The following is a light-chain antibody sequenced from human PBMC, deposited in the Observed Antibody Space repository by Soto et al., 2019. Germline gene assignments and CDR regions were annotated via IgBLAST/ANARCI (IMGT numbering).Light chain of an antibody. V-gene: IGKV1-39*01. Sequence: DIQMTQSPSSLSASVGDRVTITCRASQSIAGYFSWYQQRPGKAPKFLIYSASSLQRGVPSRFSGSGSGTDFSLTINGLQPEDFATYFCQQSFRVPITFGQGTRLEIK. CDR2: SAS. CDR1: QSIAGY. CDR3: QQSFRVPIT. J-gene: IGKJ5*01.